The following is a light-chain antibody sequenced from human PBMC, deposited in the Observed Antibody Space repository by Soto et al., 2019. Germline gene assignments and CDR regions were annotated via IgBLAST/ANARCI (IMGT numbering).Light chain of an antibody. Sequence: QSALTQPRSVSGSPGQSVTICCTGTSSDVGSYNRVSWYQQPPGTAPKLMIYEVSNRPSGVPDRFSGSKSGNTASLTISGLQAEDEADYYCSLYTSSSTYVVFGGGTKLTVL. CDR1: SSDVGSYNR. CDR2: EVS. CDR3: SLYTSSSTYVV. V-gene: IGLV2-18*01. J-gene: IGLJ2*01.